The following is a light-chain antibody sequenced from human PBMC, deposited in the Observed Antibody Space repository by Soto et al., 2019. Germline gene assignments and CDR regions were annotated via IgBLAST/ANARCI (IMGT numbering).Light chain of an antibody. Sequence: DIQMTQSRCTLSASAGDRVMITCRASQNIDNCLGWYQQRPGKSPKLLVYWASTLKSGVPSRFSGSGSGTEFTLTISSLQPDDFATYYCQHYNSYSEAFGQGTKVDIK. CDR1: QNIDNC. V-gene: IGKV1-5*03. CDR2: WAS. CDR3: QHYNSYSEA. J-gene: IGKJ1*01.